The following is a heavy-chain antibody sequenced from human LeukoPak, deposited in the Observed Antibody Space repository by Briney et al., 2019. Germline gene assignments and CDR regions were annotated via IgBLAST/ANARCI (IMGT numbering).Heavy chain of an antibody. CDR3: AREGYPYYYYGMDV. D-gene: IGHD5-12*01. J-gene: IGHJ6*02. V-gene: IGHV1-2*04. Sequence: ASVKVSCKASGYTFTGYYMHWVRQAPGQGLEWMGWINPNSGGTNYAQKFQGWVTMTRDTSISTAYMELSRLRSDDTAVYYCAREGYPYYYYGMDVWGRGTTVTVSS. CDR2: INPNSGGT. CDR1: GYTFTGYY.